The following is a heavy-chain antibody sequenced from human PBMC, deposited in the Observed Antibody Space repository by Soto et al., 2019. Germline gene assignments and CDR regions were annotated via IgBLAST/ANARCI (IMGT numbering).Heavy chain of an antibody. CDR3: AKVRVGIDVDFDY. J-gene: IGHJ4*02. CDR2: IRDSDSGGTT. V-gene: IGHV3-23*01. CDR1: GFTFSSCA. Sequence: PGGSQRLSCAASGFTFSSCAMSWVRQAPAKGLEWVSAIRDSDSGGTTYYADSVKGRFTISRDDSKNTLYLQMSSLRAEDTAMYYCAKVRVGIDVDFDYWGQGALVTVSS. D-gene: IGHD2-21*01.